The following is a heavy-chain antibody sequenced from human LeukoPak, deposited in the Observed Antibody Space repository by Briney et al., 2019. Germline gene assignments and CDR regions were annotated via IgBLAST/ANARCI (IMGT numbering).Heavy chain of an antibody. CDR3: ARNEGSF. Sequence: GGSLRLSCAASGFTFNNYWMNWVRQAPGKGLEWVANIKQDGSETYYVDSVKGRFTISRDNAKNSLYLQMDSLRAEETAVYYCARNEGSFWGQGTLVTVSS. CDR1: GFTFNNYW. CDR2: IKQDGSET. V-gene: IGHV3-7*03. D-gene: IGHD1-26*01. J-gene: IGHJ1*01.